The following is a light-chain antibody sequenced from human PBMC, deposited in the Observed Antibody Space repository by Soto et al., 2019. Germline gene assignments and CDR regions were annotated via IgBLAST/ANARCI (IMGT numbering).Light chain of an antibody. Sequence: SYELTQPPSVSVAPGKTARITCGGNNIGSKSVHWYQQKPGQAPVLVIYYDSDRPSGIPERFSGSNSGNTATLTISRVEAGDEADYYCQVWDSRSDPPYVFGTGTKVTVL. V-gene: IGLV3-21*04. CDR1: NIGSKS. J-gene: IGLJ1*01. CDR2: YDS. CDR3: QVWDSRSDPPYV.